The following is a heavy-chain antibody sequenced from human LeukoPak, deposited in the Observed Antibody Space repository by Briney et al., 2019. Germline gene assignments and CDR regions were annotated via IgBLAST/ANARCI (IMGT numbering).Heavy chain of an antibody. D-gene: IGHD3-10*01. CDR1: GFTFGDYA. Sequence: PGGSLRLSCTASGFTFGDYAMSWVRQAPGKGLEWVGFIRSKAYGGTTEYAASVKGRFTISRDDSKSIAYLQMNSLKTEDTAVYYCTRDLMVRGESWFDPWGQGTLVTVSS. CDR3: TRDLMVRGESWFDP. J-gene: IGHJ5*02. CDR2: IRSKAYGGTT. V-gene: IGHV3-49*04.